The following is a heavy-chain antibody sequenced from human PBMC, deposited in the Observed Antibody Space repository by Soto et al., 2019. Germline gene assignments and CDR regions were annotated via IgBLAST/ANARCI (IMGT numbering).Heavy chain of an antibody. J-gene: IGHJ4*02. D-gene: IGHD3-10*01. Sequence: QVQLQQWGAGLLKPSEALSLSCAVYGGSFNAYYWSWIRQPPGKGLEWIGEINHGGSTNYNPSLKSRITISVDTPKKQFSLKLNSVTAADTAVYYCARGYGSGSYWAYWGQGTLVTVSS. CDR1: GGSFNAYY. CDR3: ARGYGSGSYWAY. V-gene: IGHV4-34*02. CDR2: INHGGST.